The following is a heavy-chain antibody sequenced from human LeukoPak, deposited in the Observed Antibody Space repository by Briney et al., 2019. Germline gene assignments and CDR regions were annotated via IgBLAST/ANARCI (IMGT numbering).Heavy chain of an antibody. V-gene: IGHV3-21*01. CDR2: ISSSSYI. CDR1: GFIFNTYA. Sequence: GGSLRLSCAASGFIFNTYAMNWVRQAPGKGLEWVSSISSSSYIYYADSVKGRFTISRDNAKNSLYLQMNSLRAEDTAVYYCAREYGGYATSTALDYWGQGTLVTVSS. CDR3: AREYGGYATSTALDY. J-gene: IGHJ4*02. D-gene: IGHD5-12*01.